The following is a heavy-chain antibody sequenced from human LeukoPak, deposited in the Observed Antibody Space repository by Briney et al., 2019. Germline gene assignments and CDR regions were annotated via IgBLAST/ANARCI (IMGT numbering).Heavy chain of an antibody. V-gene: IGHV2-5*01. Sequence: GSGPTLVKPTQPLTLTCTFSGFSLSTGGVGVGWIRQPPGKALEWLALIYWNDDKRYSPSLKSRLTVTKDTSKNQVVLTMTNMDPVDTATYYCAHKYDYQDYFDYWGQGTLVTVSS. CDR3: AHKYDYQDYFDY. J-gene: IGHJ4*02. CDR2: IYWNDDK. D-gene: IGHD3-10*01. CDR1: GFSLSTGGVG.